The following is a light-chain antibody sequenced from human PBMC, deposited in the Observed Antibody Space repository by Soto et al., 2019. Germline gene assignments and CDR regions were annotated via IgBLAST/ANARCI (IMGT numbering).Light chain of an antibody. CDR1: QSVSSSY. CDR3: QQYGSSLWT. V-gene: IGKV3-20*01. Sequence: EIVLTQSPGTLSLSPGERATLSCRASQSVSSSYLAWYQQKPGQAPRLLIYGASSRATGIPDRFSGSGSGTDFTLTISRVEPEDLAGYYCQQYGSSLWTFGQGTKVEIK. CDR2: GAS. J-gene: IGKJ1*01.